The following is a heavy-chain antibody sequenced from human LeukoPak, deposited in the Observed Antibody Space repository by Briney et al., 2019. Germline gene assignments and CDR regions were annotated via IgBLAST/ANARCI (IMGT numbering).Heavy chain of an antibody. CDR1: GISFSTYW. D-gene: IGHD2-15*01. Sequence: GGSLRLSCAASGISFSTYWMSWVRQAPGKGLEWVANIRQDGSERYYVDSVKGRFTISRDNAKNSLYLQMNSLRAEDTAVSYCATGKQLLDYWGQGTLVTVSS. J-gene: IGHJ4*02. V-gene: IGHV3-7*01. CDR2: IRQDGSER. CDR3: ATGKQLLDY.